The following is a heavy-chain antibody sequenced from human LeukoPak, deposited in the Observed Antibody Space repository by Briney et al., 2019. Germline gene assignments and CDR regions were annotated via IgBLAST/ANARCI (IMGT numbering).Heavy chain of an antibody. CDR2: ICDNGNT. D-gene: IGHD5-24*01. CDR1: GGSFSPAH. Sequence: SETLSLTCTFSGGSFSPAHWSWIRQPPGEGLEWIGVICDNGNTDYNPSLKSRVTISVDTSKSQFSLKLSSLAAADTAVYYCATGRDPYKTGHWGQGTLVTVSS. J-gene: IGHJ4*02. CDR3: ATGRDPYKTGH. V-gene: IGHV4-59*03.